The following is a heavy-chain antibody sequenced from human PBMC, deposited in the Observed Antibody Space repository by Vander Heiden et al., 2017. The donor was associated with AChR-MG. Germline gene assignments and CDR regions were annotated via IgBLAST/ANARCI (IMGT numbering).Heavy chain of an antibody. V-gene: IGHV4-38-2*01. CDR3: ARAESYGDYDPLYYFDY. CDR1: GYSISSGYY. D-gene: IGHD4-17*01. J-gene: IGHJ4*02. Sequence: QVQLQESGPGLVKPSETLSLTCAVSGYSISSGYYWGWIRQPPGKGLEWIGSIYHSGSTYYNPSLKSRVTISVDTSKNQFSLKLSSVTAADTAVYYCARAESYGDYDPLYYFDYWGQGTLVTVSS. CDR2: IYHSGST.